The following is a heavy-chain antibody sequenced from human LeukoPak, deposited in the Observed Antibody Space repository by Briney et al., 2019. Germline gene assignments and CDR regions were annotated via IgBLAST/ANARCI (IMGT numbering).Heavy chain of an antibody. CDR3: ARVGSSSSKHYYYMDV. Sequence: PSETLSLTCSVSGGSISSSAYYWGWVRQSPGRGLEWIGSINFSGTTFYNPSLRSRVRMSVDTSKNQFSLRVTSVTAADTAVYYCARVGSSSSKHYYYMDVWGKGTTVTVSS. D-gene: IGHD6-6*01. V-gene: IGHV4-39*01. CDR2: INFSGTT. J-gene: IGHJ6*03. CDR1: GGSISSSAYY.